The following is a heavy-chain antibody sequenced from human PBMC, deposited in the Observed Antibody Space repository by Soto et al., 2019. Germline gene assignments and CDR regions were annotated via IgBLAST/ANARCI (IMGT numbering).Heavy chain of an antibody. CDR1: GFTFSSYD. D-gene: IGHD4-17*01. J-gene: IGHJ4*02. Sequence: VQLVESGGGLVKPGGSLRLSCADSGFTFSSYDMHWVHQATGKGLEWVSAIGTAGDTYYPGSVKGRFTISRENAKNSLYLQMNSLRAGDTAVYYCARANGGLYYFDYWGQGTLVTVSS. CDR3: ARANGGLYYFDY. V-gene: IGHV3-13*01. CDR2: IGTAGDT.